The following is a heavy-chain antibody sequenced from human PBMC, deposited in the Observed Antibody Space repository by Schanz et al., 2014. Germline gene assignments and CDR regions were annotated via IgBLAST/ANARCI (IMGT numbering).Heavy chain of an antibody. CDR3: AKGKSEVRGIILDY. V-gene: IGHV3-23*01. CDR2: MIGSGSSV. Sequence: EVQLLESGGGLVQPGGSLRLSCAASGFTFSIYGMSWVRQAPGKGLEWVSRMIGSGSSVFYADSVKVRFTISRDNSRNTLFLQMRNLRADDTALYYCAKGKSEVRGIILDYWGQGTMVVVSS. J-gene: IGHJ4*02. D-gene: IGHD3-10*01. CDR1: GFTFSIYG.